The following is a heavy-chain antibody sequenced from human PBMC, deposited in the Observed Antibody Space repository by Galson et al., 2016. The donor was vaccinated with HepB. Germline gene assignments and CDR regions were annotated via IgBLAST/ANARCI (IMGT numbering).Heavy chain of an antibody. Sequence: SLRLSCAASGFTFSNYDMHWVRQSMGKGLEWVSGYVVAGNTYHADSVKGRFTISREDGENSLYLQMNNLRAGDTAVYHCARGLRAGYYWSFDVWGQGTTVTVSS. CDR2: YVVAGNT. V-gene: IGHV3-13*01. CDR3: ARGLRAGYYWSFDV. J-gene: IGHJ6*02. CDR1: GFTFSNYD. D-gene: IGHD1-26*01.